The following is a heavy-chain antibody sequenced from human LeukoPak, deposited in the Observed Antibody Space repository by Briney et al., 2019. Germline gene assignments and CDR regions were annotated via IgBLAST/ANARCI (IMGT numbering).Heavy chain of an antibody. J-gene: IGHJ4*02. CDR3: ARDFIHRSGEADY. D-gene: IGHD3-3*01. Sequence: GGSLRLSCSASGFTFSSYIMHWVRQAPGKGLEYVSAITSIGGSTYYADSVKGRFTISRDNVKKSLYLQMNSLRAEDTAVYYCARDFIHRSGEADYWGQGTLVTVSS. V-gene: IGHV3-64*04. CDR2: ITSIGGST. CDR1: GFTFSSYI.